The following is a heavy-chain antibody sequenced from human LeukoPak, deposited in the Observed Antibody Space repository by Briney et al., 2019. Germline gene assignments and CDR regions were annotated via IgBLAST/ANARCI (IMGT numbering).Heavy chain of an antibody. CDR1: GGSISSYY. V-gene: IGHV4-59*12. J-gene: IGHJ4*02. CDR3: ARDRDHLWFGEFY. CDR2: IYYSGST. Sequence: PSETLSLTCTVSGGSISSYYWSWIRQPPGKGLEWIGYIYYSGSTNYNPSLKSRVTISVDTSKNQFSLKLSSVTAADTAVYYCARDRDHLWFGEFYWGQGTLVTVSS. D-gene: IGHD3-10*01.